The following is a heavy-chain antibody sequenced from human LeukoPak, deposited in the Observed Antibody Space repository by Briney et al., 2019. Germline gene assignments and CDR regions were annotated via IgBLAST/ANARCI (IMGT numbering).Heavy chain of an antibody. Sequence: GGSLRLSCAASTFAFSSYNMNWVRQAPGKGLEWVSSISSSGTYIYYRDSVKGRFTISRDNAENSLYLEMNSLRVEDTAIYYCVRDRGSYRPIDYWGQGTLVTVSS. CDR2: ISSSGTYI. J-gene: IGHJ4*02. CDR3: VRDRGSYRPIDY. CDR1: TFAFSSYN. V-gene: IGHV3-21*01. D-gene: IGHD1-26*01.